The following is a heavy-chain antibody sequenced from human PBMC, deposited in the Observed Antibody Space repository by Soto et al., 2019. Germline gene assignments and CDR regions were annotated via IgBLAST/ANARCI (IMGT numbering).Heavy chain of an antibody. J-gene: IGHJ5*02. CDR3: ARKLGVVMQNCYDP. Sequence: PSETLSLTCTVSGGSISSSSYYWVWIRQPPGKGLEWIGSIYYSGSTYYNPSLKSRVTISVDTSKNQFSLKLSSVTAADTAVYYCARKLGVVMQNCYDPWGQGTLVTVFS. D-gene: IGHD3-3*01. CDR2: IYYSGST. CDR1: GGSISSSSYY. V-gene: IGHV4-39*01.